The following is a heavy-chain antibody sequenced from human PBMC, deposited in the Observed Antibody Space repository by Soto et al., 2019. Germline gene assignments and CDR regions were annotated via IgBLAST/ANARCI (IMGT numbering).Heavy chain of an antibody. Sequence: EVQLLESGGGLVQPGGSLRLSCAASGFTFSSYAMSWVRQAPGKGLEWVSAISGSGGSTYYADSVKGRFTISRDNSKNTLYRQMNSLRAEDTAVYYCAKDLGYSSSWSLLFDYWGQGTLVTVSS. D-gene: IGHD6-13*01. CDR1: GFTFSSYA. CDR3: AKDLGYSSSWSLLFDY. CDR2: ISGSGGST. J-gene: IGHJ4*02. V-gene: IGHV3-23*01.